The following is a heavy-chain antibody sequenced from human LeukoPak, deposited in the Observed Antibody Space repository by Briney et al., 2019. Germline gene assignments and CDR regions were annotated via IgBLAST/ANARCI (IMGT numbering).Heavy chain of an antibody. CDR3: ARQRIAAVDPKLNWFDP. Sequence: PSEALSLTCTVSGDSISSSSYYWGWIRQPPGKGLEWIGSIYYSGSTYYNPSLKSRVTISVDTSKNQFSLRLSSETAADTAVYSCARQRIAAVDPKLNWFDPWGQGTLVTVSS. D-gene: IGHD6-13*01. J-gene: IGHJ5*02. V-gene: IGHV4-39*01. CDR2: IYYSGST. CDR1: GDSISSSSYY.